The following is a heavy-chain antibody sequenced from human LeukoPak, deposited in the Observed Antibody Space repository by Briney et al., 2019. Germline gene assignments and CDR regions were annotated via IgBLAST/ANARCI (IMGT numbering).Heavy chain of an antibody. CDR1: GFTLSSYW. Sequence: TGGSLRLSCAASGFTLSSYWMSWVRQAPGKGLEWVANIKQDGSEEVYVDSVKGRFTISRDNAKNSLFLQMNTLRAEDTAVYYCARDPYSSTWSYGMDVWGQGTTVTVSS. D-gene: IGHD6-6*01. V-gene: IGHV3-7*05. J-gene: IGHJ6*02. CDR3: ARDPYSSTWSYGMDV. CDR2: IKQDGSEE.